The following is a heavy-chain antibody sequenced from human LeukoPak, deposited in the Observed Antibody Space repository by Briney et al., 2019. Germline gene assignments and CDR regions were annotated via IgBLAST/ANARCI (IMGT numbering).Heavy chain of an antibody. J-gene: IGHJ4*02. V-gene: IGHV1-46*01. CDR2: INPSGGST. CDR1: GYTFTSYY. Sequence: ASVKVSCKASGYTFTSYYMHWVRQAPGQGLEWMGIINPSGGSTSYAQKFQGRVTMTRDTSTSTVYMELSSLRSEDTAVYYCARRYRAYCGGDCYSYYFDYWGQGTLVTVS. CDR3: ARRYRAYCGGDCYSYYFDY. D-gene: IGHD2-21*02.